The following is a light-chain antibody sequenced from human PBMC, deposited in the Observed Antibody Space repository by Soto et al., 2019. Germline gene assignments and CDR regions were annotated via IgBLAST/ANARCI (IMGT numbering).Light chain of an antibody. Sequence: DIVMTQSPLSLAVTPGEPASISCRSSQSLLYRDERIFLDWYLQRPGHSPQLLIYLASIRASGVPDRFSGSGSGTDFTLKISRVEAEDVWIYYCMQALQTPTFGGGTRLDIK. V-gene: IGKV2-28*01. CDR2: LAS. CDR1: QSLLYRDERIF. J-gene: IGKJ4*01. CDR3: MQALQTPT.